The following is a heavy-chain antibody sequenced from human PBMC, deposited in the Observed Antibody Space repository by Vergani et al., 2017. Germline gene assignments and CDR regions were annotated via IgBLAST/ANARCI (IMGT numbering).Heavy chain of an antibody. CDR3: AKHFRGWGIDY. V-gene: IGHV3-30*02. D-gene: IGHD3-16*01. CDR1: GFTLSNYD. CDR2: IQFDGSNQ. Sequence: QVQLVESGGGVVQRGGSLRLSCATSGFTLSNYDMQWIRQGPGKGLEFVAFIQFDGSNQYYADSVKGRFTLSRDFSKNTLYPQMNSLRTDDTATYYCAKHFRGWGIDYWGQGTQVIVS. J-gene: IGHJ4*02.